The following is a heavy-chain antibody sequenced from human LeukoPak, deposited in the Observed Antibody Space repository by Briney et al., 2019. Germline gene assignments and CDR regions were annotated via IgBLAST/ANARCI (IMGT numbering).Heavy chain of an antibody. D-gene: IGHD3-3*01. CDR3: PKEITIFGVVIRWGLVLDVLNI. CDR2: ISGSGGST. Sequence: PGGSLILSCAASGCTFSSYAMRGLRQAPGKVLEWVSAISGSGGSTYYADSVKGRFTISRDNSKNTLYLQSNNLRADAAAVYCGPKEITIFGVVIRWGLVLDVLNIRGEGTMVTVPS. V-gene: IGHV3-23*01. CDR1: GCTFSSYA. J-gene: IGHJ3*02.